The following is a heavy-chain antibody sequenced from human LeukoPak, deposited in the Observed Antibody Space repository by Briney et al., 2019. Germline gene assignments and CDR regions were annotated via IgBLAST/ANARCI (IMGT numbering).Heavy chain of an antibody. D-gene: IGHD3-3*01. CDR3: ARGDSDYDFWSGPNPY. CDR2: INSDGSST. Sequence: PGGPLRLSCAAPGFTFSGYWMHWVRQAPGKGLLWVSRINSDGSSTSYADSVNGRFTISRDNAKNTLYLQMNSLRAEDTAVYYCARGDSDYDFWSGPNPYWGQGTLVTVSS. J-gene: IGHJ4*02. V-gene: IGHV3-74*01. CDR1: GFTFSGYW.